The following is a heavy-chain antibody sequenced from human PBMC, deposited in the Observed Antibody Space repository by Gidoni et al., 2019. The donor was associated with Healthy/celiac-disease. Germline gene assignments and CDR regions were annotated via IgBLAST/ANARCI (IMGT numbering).Heavy chain of an antibody. J-gene: IGHJ5*02. V-gene: IGHV4-34*01. CDR3: ARGRVHCSSTSCLPRPTYWFDP. Sequence: QVQLQQWGAGLLKPSETLSLTCAVYGGSFSGYYWSWIRQPPGKGLEWIGEINHSGSTNYNPSLKSRVTISVDTSKNQFSLKLSSVTAADTAVYYCARGRVHCSSTSCLPRPTYWFDPWGQGTLVTVSS. D-gene: IGHD2-2*01. CDR2: INHSGST. CDR1: GGSFSGYY.